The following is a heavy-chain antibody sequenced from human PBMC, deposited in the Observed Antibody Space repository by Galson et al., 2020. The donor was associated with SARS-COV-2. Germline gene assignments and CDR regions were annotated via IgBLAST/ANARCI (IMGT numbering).Heavy chain of an antibody. J-gene: IGHJ6*02. D-gene: IGHD2-15*01. Sequence: GGSLRLSCAASGFTFDEYAMHWVRQAPGKGLEWVSGISWNGFTTGYADSVKGRFTISRDNAKKLLYLQMNSLRAEDTALYYCAKDIWKQWWNAVDVWGQGTTVIVSS. CDR3: AKDIWKQWWNAVDV. CDR2: ISWNGFTT. CDR1: GFTFDEYA. V-gene: IGHV3-9*01.